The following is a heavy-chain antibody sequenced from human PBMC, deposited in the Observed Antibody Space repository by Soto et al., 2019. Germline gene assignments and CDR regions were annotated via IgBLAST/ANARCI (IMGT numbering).Heavy chain of an antibody. CDR3: AREGILGLFDAYDL. D-gene: IGHD3-3*01. Sequence: QDQLVQSGAEVKKPGASVKVSCKASVFTSSGISWVRQAPGQRLEWLGWISTHNGNTIYAQKFQGRVIMTMDTSTTTVYMELRSLRPDDTAVYLCAREGILGLFDAYDLWGQGTMVTVSS. CDR1: VFTSSG. V-gene: IGHV1-18*04. J-gene: IGHJ3*01. CDR2: ISTHNGNT.